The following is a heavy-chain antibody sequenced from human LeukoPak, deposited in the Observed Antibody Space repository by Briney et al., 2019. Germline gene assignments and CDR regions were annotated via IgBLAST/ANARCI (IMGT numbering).Heavy chain of an antibody. V-gene: IGHV3-30*04. CDR3: ATAPLYSSSWYFRGYFDD. D-gene: IGHD6-13*01. J-gene: IGHJ4*02. CDR2: ISYDGSRT. Sequence: GRSLRLSCTASGFTFSNFAMHWGRQAPGTGLEWVAVISYDGSRTDYTVSVNGRFTISRDNSKNTLCLQMNSLRTEDTAVYYCATAPLYSSSWYFRGYFDDWGQGTLVTVSS. CDR1: GFTFSNFA.